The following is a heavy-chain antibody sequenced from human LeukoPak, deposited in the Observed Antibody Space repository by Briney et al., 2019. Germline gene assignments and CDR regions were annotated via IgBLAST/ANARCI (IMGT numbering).Heavy chain of an antibody. Sequence: SETLSLTCTVSGGSISSYYWSWIRQPPGKGLEWIGYIYYSVSTNYNPSLKSRVTISVDTSKNQFSLKLSSVTAADTAVYYCARDRGYYDILTGYDRGNWFDPWGQGTLVTVSS. CDR2: IYYSVST. V-gene: IGHV4-59*01. J-gene: IGHJ5*02. D-gene: IGHD3-9*01. CDR3: ARDRGYYDILTGYDRGNWFDP. CDR1: GGSISSYY.